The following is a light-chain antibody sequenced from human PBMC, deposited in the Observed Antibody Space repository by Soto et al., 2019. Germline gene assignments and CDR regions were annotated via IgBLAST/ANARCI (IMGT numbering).Light chain of an antibody. Sequence: QSALAQPASVSGSPGQSITISCTGTSSDVGAYNSVSWYQQHPHKAPQVIIYKGTQRPSGVSNRFSGSTSGNAASLTISGLKADDEAAYFCCSSAPESTYVFGSGTQLTVL. V-gene: IGLV2-23*01. J-gene: IGLJ1*01. CDR3: CSSAPESTYV. CDR2: KGT. CDR1: SSDVGAYNS.